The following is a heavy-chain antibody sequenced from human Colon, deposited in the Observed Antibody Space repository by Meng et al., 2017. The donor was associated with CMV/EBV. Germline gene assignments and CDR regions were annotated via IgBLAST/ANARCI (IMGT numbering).Heavy chain of an antibody. J-gene: IGHJ3*02. D-gene: IGHD1-7*01. V-gene: IGHV3-30*02. Sequence: GESLKISCAAFGYTFGSYGIHWVRQAPGKGLEWVTFIRYDGNKEHYADSVKGRFTISRDNSKNTVYLQMNSLRVEDTAMYFCGKDSSYRYMWDYPDVVNMWGPGTMVTVSS. CDR1: GYTFGSYG. CDR3: GKDSSYRYMWDYPDVVNM. CDR2: IRYDGNKE.